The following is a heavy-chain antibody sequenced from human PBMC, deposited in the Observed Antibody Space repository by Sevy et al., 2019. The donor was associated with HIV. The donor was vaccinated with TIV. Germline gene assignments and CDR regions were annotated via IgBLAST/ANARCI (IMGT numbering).Heavy chain of an antibody. CDR3: ARSSILVVTATDAFDI. D-gene: IGHD2-21*02. J-gene: IGHJ3*02. V-gene: IGHV2-70*11. CDR2: IDWDDDK. Sequence: SGPTLVNPTQTLTLTCTFSGFSLRTSGMCVSWIRQPPGKALEWLARIDWDDDKNYSTSLKTRLTISKDTSKNQVVLTMTNMDPVDTATYYCARSSILVVTATDAFDIWGQGTMVTVSS. CDR1: GFSLRTSGMC.